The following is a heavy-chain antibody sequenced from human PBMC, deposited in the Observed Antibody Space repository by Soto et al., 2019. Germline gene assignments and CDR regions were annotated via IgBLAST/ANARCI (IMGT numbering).Heavy chain of an antibody. D-gene: IGHD3-10*01. J-gene: IGHJ4*02. Sequence: QVQLVQSGVEVKKPGASVKVSCNASGYTFTSYGISWLRQAPGQGPEWMGWISTYNGNTQLAQKFQGRVTMTTDTSTNTAYMDLRSLTSDDTAVYYCARDWSAEVLPDYWGQGTLVTVSS. CDR3: ARDWSAEVLPDY. V-gene: IGHV1-18*01. CDR1: GYTFTSYG. CDR2: ISTYNGNT.